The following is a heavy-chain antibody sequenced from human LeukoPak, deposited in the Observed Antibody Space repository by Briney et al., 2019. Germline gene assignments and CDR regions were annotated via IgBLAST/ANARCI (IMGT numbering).Heavy chain of an antibody. Sequence: GGSLRLSCAASGFTFSDYYMSWIRQAPGKGLEWVSYISSSSSYTNYADSVKGRFTISRDNAKNSLYLQMNSLRAEDTAVYYCARARRWGLVATIGVGMDVWGQGTLVTVSS. CDR3: ARARRWGLVATIGVGMDV. CDR2: ISSSSSYT. CDR1: GFTFSDYY. D-gene: IGHD5-12*01. V-gene: IGHV3-11*06. J-gene: IGHJ4*02.